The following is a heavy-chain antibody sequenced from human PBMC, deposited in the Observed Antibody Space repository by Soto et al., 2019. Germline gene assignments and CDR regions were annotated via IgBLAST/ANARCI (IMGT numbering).Heavy chain of an antibody. Sequence: GXSXKISFKAAGYTXTGHDIDWVRQALEQGPEWIGEIVPESCATRYAQRFQGMFTIASDISITTVYMELNNLSPHDTAVYYCGRGRSGQLGVFYWGQGTPVTVSS. CDR2: IVPESCAT. CDR3: GRGRSGQLGVFY. J-gene: IGHJ4*02. CDR1: GYTXTGHD. V-gene: IGHV1-2*02. D-gene: IGHD1-26*01.